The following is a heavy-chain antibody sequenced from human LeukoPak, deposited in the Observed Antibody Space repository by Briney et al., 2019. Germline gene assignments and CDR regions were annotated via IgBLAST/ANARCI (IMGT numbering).Heavy chain of an antibody. CDR2: ISAYNGNT. V-gene: IGHV1-18*01. J-gene: IGHJ6*02. CDR1: GYTFTSYG. D-gene: IGHD5-24*01. Sequence: ASVKVSCKASGYTFTSYGISWVRQAPGQGLEWMGWISAYNGNTNYAQELQGRVTMTTDTSTSTAYMELRSLRSDDTAVYYCARDGYRSPYYYYYGMDVWGQGTTVTVSS. CDR3: ARDGYRSPYYYYYGMDV.